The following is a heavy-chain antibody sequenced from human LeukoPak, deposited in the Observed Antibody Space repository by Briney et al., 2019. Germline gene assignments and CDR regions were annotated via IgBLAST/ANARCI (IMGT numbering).Heavy chain of an antibody. Sequence: GGSLRLSCAASGFTFSSYSMNWVRQAPGKGLEWVSSISSSSSYIYYADSVKGRFTISRDNAKNSLYLQMNSLRAEDTAVYYCARGTVTFLLPERNWFDPWGQGTLVTVSS. CDR1: GFTFSSYS. J-gene: IGHJ5*02. CDR2: ISSSSSYI. CDR3: ARGTVTFLLPERNWFDP. V-gene: IGHV3-21*01. D-gene: IGHD1-14*01.